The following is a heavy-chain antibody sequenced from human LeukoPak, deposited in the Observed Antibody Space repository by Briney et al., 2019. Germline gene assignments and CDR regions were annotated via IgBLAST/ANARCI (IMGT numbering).Heavy chain of an antibody. CDR1: GYSFTSYW. CDR3: ARQPVRGVPFDY. J-gene: IGHJ4*02. Sequence: GESLKISCKGSGYSFTSYWIGCVRRLPGKGLEWMGIIYPGDSDARYSPSFQGQVTISADKSISTAYLQWSSLKASDTAMYYCARQPVRGVPFDYWGQGTLVTVSS. D-gene: IGHD3-10*01. CDR2: IYPGDSDA. V-gene: IGHV5-51*01.